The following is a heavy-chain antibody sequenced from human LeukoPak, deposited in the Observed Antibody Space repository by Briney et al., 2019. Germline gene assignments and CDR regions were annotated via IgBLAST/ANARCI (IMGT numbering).Heavy chain of an antibody. CDR3: ARDRGYDYVWGSYRYTIPNNWFDP. CDR1: GFTFSSYA. CDR2: ISGSGGST. V-gene: IGHV3-23*01. D-gene: IGHD3-16*02. J-gene: IGHJ5*02. Sequence: GGSLRLSCAASGFTFSSYAMSWVRQAPGKGREWVSAISGSGGSTYYADSVKGRFTISRDNSKNTLYLQMNSLRAEDTAVYYCARDRGYDYVWGSYRYTIPNNWFDPWGQGTLVTVSS.